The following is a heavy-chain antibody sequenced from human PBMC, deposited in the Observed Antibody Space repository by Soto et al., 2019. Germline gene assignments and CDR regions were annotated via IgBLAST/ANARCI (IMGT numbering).Heavy chain of an antibody. CDR1: GGTFSSYA. CDR3: ACHDDSSGYYYRCLDY. D-gene: IGHD3-22*01. J-gene: IGHJ4*02. V-gene: IGHV1-69*13. CDR2: IIPIFGTA. Sequence: SVKVSCKASGGTFSSYAISWVRQAPGQGLEWMGGIIPIFGTADYAQKFQGRVTITADESTSTAYMELSSLRSEHTAVYYCACHDDSSGYYYRCLDYWGPETLVTVSS.